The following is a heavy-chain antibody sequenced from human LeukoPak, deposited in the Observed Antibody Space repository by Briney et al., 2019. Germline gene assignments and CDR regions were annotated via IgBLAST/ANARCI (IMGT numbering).Heavy chain of an antibody. CDR1: GFTFRSYG. CDR3: ARDIVIGSGSCLD. D-gene: IGHD3-10*01. Sequence: GGSLRLSCAASGFTFRSYGMHWVRQAPGKALEWLAVIWYDGSNKYYADSVKGRFIVSRDNAKNTVYLQMNSLRVEDTAVYYCARDIVIGSGSCLDWGQGTLVTVSS. V-gene: IGHV3-33*01. J-gene: IGHJ4*02. CDR2: IWYDGSNK.